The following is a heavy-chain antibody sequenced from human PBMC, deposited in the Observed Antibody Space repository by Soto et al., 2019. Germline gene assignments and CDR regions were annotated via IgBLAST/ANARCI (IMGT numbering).Heavy chain of an antibody. CDR1: GFTFSSYG. Sequence: QVQLVESGGGVVQPGRSLRLSCAASGFTFSSYGMHWVRQAPGNGLEWVAVIWYDGSNKYYADFVKGRFTISRDNSKNTLSLQMNSLRGENTAVYYCARDLYVYSNHDYYYYGIDVWGQGSTVTVSS. J-gene: IGHJ6*02. CDR2: IWYDGSNK. D-gene: IGHD4-4*01. V-gene: IGHV3-33*01. CDR3: ARDLYVYSNHDYYYYGIDV.